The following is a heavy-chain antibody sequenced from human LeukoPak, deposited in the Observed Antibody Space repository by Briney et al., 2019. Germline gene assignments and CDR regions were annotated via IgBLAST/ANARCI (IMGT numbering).Heavy chain of an antibody. CDR1: AFTVSSYG. CDR3: AKRDFYGDYEGSLDY. V-gene: IGHV3-30*18. CDR2: ISYDGSNK. D-gene: IGHD4-17*01. Sequence: GGSLRLSCAASAFTVSSYGMHWVRQAPGKGLEWVAVISYDGSNKYYADSVKGRFTISRDNSKNTLYLQMNSLRAEDTAVYYCAKRDFYGDYEGSLDYWGQGTLVTVSS. J-gene: IGHJ4*02.